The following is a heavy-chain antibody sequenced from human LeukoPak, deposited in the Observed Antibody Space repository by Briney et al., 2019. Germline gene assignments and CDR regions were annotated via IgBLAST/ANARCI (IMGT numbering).Heavy chain of an antibody. Sequence: APVKVSCKASGYTFTSYYMHWVRQAPGQGLEWMGIINPSGGSTSYAQKFQGRVTMTRDTSTSTVYMEPSSLRSEDTAVYYCARDRLQLPLDVWGQGTTVTVSS. CDR1: GYTFTSYY. D-gene: IGHD5-24*01. CDR3: ARDRLQLPLDV. V-gene: IGHV1-46*01. J-gene: IGHJ6*02. CDR2: INPSGGST.